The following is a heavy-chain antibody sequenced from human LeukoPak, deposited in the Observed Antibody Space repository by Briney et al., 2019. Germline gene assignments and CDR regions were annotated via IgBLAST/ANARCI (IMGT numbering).Heavy chain of an antibody. CDR3: VRARGAGPGAHFDY. J-gene: IGHJ4*02. V-gene: IGHV3-11*01. CDR1: GLTFSDEY. Sequence: GGSLRLSCAASGLTFSDEYMSWIRQAPGKGLEWVSYISNTGSFISYADSVKGRFTISRDNAKNSLYLQMNSLRAEDAAAYYCVRARGAGPGAHFDYWGQGTLVTVSS. CDR2: ISNTGSFI. D-gene: IGHD3-10*01.